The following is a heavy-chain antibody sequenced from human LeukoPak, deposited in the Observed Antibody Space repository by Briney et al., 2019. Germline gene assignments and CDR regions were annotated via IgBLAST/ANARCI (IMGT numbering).Heavy chain of an antibody. CDR2: ISGSGGST. CDR1: GFTFSSYA. D-gene: IGHD1-14*01. Sequence: GGSLRLSFAAYGFTFSSYAMSWVRQAPGKGLEWVSAISGSGGSTYYAASVKGRFTISRDNSKNALYLQMNSLRAEDTAVYYCAKDIPEFDYWGQGTLVTVSS. V-gene: IGHV3-23*01. CDR3: AKDIPEFDY. J-gene: IGHJ4*02.